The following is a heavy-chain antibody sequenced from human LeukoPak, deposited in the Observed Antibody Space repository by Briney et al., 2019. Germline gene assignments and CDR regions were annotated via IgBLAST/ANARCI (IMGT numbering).Heavy chain of an antibody. Sequence: GESLRLSCAASGFTFDDYVMHWVRQAPGKSLEWVSLITGNGDFTYYAESVKGRFTISRDNSKNSLYLQMNSLRTEDTALYYCAKDMSAERIHYFDYWGQGTLVAVSS. V-gene: IGHV3-43*02. J-gene: IGHJ4*02. CDR1: GFTFDDYV. D-gene: IGHD2-15*01. CDR2: ITGNGDFT. CDR3: AKDMSAERIHYFDY.